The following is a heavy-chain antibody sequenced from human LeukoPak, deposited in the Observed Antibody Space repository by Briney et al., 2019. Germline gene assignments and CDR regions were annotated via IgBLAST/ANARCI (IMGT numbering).Heavy chain of an antibody. D-gene: IGHD3-9*01. V-gene: IGHV1-69-2*01. J-gene: IGHJ4*02. Sequence: APVKISCKVSGYTFTDYYMHWAQQAPGKGLEWMGLVDPEDGETIYAEKFQGRVTITADTSTDTAYMELSSLRSEDTAVYYCARDARNYDILTGYRNYYFDYWGQGTLVTVSS. CDR2: VDPEDGET. CDR1: GYTFTDYY. CDR3: ARDARNYDILTGYRNYYFDY.